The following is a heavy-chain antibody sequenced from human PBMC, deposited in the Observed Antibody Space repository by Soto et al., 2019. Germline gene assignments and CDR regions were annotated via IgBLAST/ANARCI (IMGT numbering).Heavy chain of an antibody. D-gene: IGHD4-4*01. CDR1: GGSISSGGYY. J-gene: IGHJ5*02. CDR3: ARVRLQWTSLSSWFDP. V-gene: IGHV4-31*03. CDR2: IYYSGST. Sequence: SETLSLTCTVSGGSISSGGYYWSWIRQHPGKGLEWIGYIYYSGSTYYNPSLQSRVTISVDTSKNQFSLKLSSVTAADTAVYSCARVRLQWTSLSSWFDPWGQGTLVTVSS.